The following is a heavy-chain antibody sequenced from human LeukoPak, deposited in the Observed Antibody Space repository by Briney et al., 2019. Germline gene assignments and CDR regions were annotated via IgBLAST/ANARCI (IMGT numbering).Heavy chain of an antibody. Sequence: GGSLRLSCAASGFTFSTYWMSWVRQAPGKGLEWVANIKQDGSEKYYVDSVKGRFTISRDNAKNSLYLQMNTLRAEDTAVYYCAKGDYDILTGSFDYWGQGTLVTVSS. CDR3: AKGDYDILTGSFDY. CDR1: GFTFSTYW. J-gene: IGHJ4*02. D-gene: IGHD3-9*01. CDR2: IKQDGSEK. V-gene: IGHV3-7*03.